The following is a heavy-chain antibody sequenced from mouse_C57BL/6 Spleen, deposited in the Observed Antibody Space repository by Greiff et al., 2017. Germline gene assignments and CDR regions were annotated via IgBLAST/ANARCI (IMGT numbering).Heavy chain of an antibody. V-gene: IGHV1-15*01. D-gene: IGHD2-3*01. CDR2: IDPETGGT. CDR1: GYTFTDYE. J-gene: IGHJ3*01. Sequence: VKLQESGAELVRPGASVTLSCKASGYTFTDYEMHWVKQTPVHGLEWIGAIDPETGGTAYNQKFKGKAILTADKSSSTAYMELRSLTSEDSAVYYCTRDGDEGYSAPFAYWGQGTLVTVSA. CDR3: TRDGDEGYSAPFAY.